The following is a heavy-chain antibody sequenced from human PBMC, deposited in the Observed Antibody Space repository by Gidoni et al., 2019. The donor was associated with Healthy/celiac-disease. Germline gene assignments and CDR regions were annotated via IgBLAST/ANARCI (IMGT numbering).Heavy chain of an antibody. Sequence: DVQLLESGGGLVQPGGSLRLTCAAAGFTLGSYAMSWGLQAPGKGLEWVSAISGSGGSTYYADSVKGRFTISRDNSKNTLYLQMNSLRAEDTAVYYCAKEVVVPAARTVDYWGQGTLVTVSS. J-gene: IGHJ4*02. D-gene: IGHD2-2*01. V-gene: IGHV3-23*01. CDR2: ISGSGGST. CDR3: AKEVVVPAARTVDY. CDR1: GFTLGSYA.